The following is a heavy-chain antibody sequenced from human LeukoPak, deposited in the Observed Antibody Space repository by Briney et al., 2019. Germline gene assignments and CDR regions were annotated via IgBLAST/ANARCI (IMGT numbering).Heavy chain of an antibody. D-gene: IGHD7-27*01. CDR1: GGSINGYY. Sequence: PSETLSLTCTVSGGSINGYYWSWIRQPPGKGLEWIGYIYYSGTTNYNPSLRSRVTISVDTSKNQFSLKLSSVTAADTAVYYCARRHWGPIDYWGQGTLVTVSS. J-gene: IGHJ4*02. CDR2: IYYSGTT. V-gene: IGHV4-59*08. CDR3: ARRHWGPIDY.